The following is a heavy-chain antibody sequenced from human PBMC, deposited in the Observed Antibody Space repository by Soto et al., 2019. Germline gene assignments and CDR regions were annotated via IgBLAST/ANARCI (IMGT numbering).Heavy chain of an antibody. CDR1: GFTFSSYG. CDR2: ISYDGSNK. V-gene: IGHV3-30*18. CDR3: AKQGSDIVVVPAATYFDY. Sequence: PGGSLRLSCAASGFTFSSYGMHWVRQAPGKGLEWVAVISYDGSNKYYADSVKGRFTISRDNSKNTLYLQMNSLRAEDTAVYYCAKQGSDIVVVPAATYFDYCGQGTLVTVS. D-gene: IGHD2-2*01. J-gene: IGHJ4*02.